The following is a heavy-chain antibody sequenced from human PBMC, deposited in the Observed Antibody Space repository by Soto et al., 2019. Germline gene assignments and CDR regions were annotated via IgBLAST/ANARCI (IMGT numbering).Heavy chain of an antibody. J-gene: IGHJ6*02. V-gene: IGHV3-53*01. D-gene: IGHD3-16*02. CDR3: ARSGGLRSAYYYGMDV. CDR2: IYSGGST. CDR1: GFTVSSNY. Sequence: GGSLRLSCAASGFTVSSNYMSWVRQAPGKGLEWVSVIYSGGSTYYADSVKGRFTISRDNSKNTLYLQMNSLRAEDTAVYYCARSGGLRSAYYYGMDVWGQGTTVTVSS.